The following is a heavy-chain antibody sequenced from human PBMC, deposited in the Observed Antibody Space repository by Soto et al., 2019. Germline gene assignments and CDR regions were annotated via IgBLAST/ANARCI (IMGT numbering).Heavy chain of an antibody. Sequence: APVKVSCKASGYTFTSYGISWVRQAPGQGLEWMGWISAYNGNTNYAQKLQGRVTMTTDTSTSTAYMELRSLRSDDTAVYYCARDSSSGYYDILTGYYPRPPNFDYWGQGTLVTVSS. CDR3: ARDSSSGYYDILTGYYPRPPNFDY. D-gene: IGHD3-9*01. CDR2: ISAYNGNT. J-gene: IGHJ4*02. V-gene: IGHV1-18*01. CDR1: GYTFTSYG.